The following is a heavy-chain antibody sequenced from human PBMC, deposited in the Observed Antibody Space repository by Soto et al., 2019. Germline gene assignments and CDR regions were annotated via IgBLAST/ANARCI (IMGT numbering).Heavy chain of an antibody. V-gene: IGHV3-30*18. D-gene: IGHD3-22*01. CDR2: ISYDGSNK. CDR1: GFTFSSYG. Sequence: GGSLRLSCEASGFTFSSYGMHWVRQAPGKGLEWVAVISYDGSNKYYADSVKGRFTISRDNSKNTLYLQMNSLRAEDTAVYYCAKIHEHYYDSSGYPQYYFDYWCQGTLVTVSS. CDR3: AKIHEHYYDSSGYPQYYFDY. J-gene: IGHJ4*02.